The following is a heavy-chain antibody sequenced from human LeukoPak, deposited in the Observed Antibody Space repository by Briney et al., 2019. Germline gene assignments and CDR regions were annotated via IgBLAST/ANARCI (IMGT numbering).Heavy chain of an antibody. CDR2: IKLDGSEK. Sequence: PGGSLRLSCVASGFTFGKYWMSWVRQAPGKGLEWVANIKLDGSEKNYVDSVKGRLTISRDNAKNSLYLQMNSLRAEDTAIYYCTRVGYIDEGIDYWGQGTLVTVSS. CDR3: TRVGYIDEGIDY. CDR1: GFTFGKYW. J-gene: IGHJ4*02. V-gene: IGHV3-7*04. D-gene: IGHD5-24*01.